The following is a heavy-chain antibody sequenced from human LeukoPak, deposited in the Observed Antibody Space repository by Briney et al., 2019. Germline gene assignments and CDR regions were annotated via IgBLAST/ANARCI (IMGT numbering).Heavy chain of an antibody. CDR2: IYYSGST. J-gene: IGHJ4*02. V-gene: IGHV4-39*01. Sequence: SGTLSLTCTVSGGSISSSSYYWGWIGQPPGKGLEWIGSIYYSGSTYYNPSLKSRVTISVDTSKNQFSLKLSSVTAADTAVYYCASVRWDYDYWGQGTLVTVSS. CDR1: GGSISSSSYY. D-gene: IGHD3-10*01. CDR3: ASVRWDYDY.